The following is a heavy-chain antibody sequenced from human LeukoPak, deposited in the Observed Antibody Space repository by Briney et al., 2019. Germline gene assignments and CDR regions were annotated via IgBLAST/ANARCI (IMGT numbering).Heavy chain of an antibody. CDR1: GGTFSSYT. Sequence: SVKVSCKASGGTFSSYTISWVRQAPGQGLEWMGRIIPILGIANYAQKFQGRVTITADKSTSTAYMELRSLRSEDTAVYYCARGTEALGALDYWGQGTLVTVSS. J-gene: IGHJ4*02. CDR2: IIPILGIA. D-gene: IGHD1-26*01. V-gene: IGHV1-69*02. CDR3: ARGTEALGALDY.